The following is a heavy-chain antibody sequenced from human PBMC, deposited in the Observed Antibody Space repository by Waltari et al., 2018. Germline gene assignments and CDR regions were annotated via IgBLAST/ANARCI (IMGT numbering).Heavy chain of an antibody. D-gene: IGHD3-10*01. CDR1: SGPISSHY. CDR2: IQYNGNT. V-gene: IGHV4-59*11. Sequence: QVQLQESGPGLVKPSATLSLTCTGPSGPISSHYWSWIRQPQGKGLEWIGHIQYNGNTNYNPSLKSRVTISVDTSKTQFSLRLSSLTAADTAVYYCARFSRGRYFDFWAQGTLVTVSS. CDR3: ARFSRGRYFDF. J-gene: IGHJ4*02.